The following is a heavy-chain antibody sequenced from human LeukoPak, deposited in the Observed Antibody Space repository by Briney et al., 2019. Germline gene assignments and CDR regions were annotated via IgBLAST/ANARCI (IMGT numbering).Heavy chain of an antibody. J-gene: IGHJ4*02. CDR2: IYYSGST. CDR3: AREPSSSGWNFEY. V-gene: IGHV4-30-4*01. D-gene: IGHD6-19*01. Sequence: PSETLSLTCTVSGGSISSGDYYWSWIRQPPGKGLEWIGYIYYSGSTYYNPSLKSRVTISVDTSKNQSSLKLSSVTAADTAVYYCAREPSSSGWNFEYWGQGTLVTVSS. CDR1: GGSISSGDYY.